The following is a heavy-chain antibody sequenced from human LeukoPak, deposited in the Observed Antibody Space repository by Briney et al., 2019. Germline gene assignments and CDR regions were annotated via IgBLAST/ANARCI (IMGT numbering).Heavy chain of an antibody. Sequence: NASETLSLTCTVSGGSISTGGYYWTWIRQHPGKGLEWIGYIYNSGTTYYNPSLESRVTISGDTSKNQFSLKLNSVTAADTAVYYCARTAGWSYGFDYWGQGTLVTVSS. D-gene: IGHD5-18*01. V-gene: IGHV4-31*03. J-gene: IGHJ4*02. CDR1: GGSISTGGYY. CDR2: IYNSGTT. CDR3: ARTAGWSYGFDY.